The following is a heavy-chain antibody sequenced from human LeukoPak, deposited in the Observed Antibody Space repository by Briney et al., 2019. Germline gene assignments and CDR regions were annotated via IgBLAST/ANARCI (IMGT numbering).Heavy chain of an antibody. J-gene: IGHJ4*02. CDR1: GGSISSYY. Sequence: PSETLSLTCTVSGGSISSYYWSWIRQPPGKGLEWIGYIYYSGSTNYNPSLKSRVTISVDTSKNQFPLKLSSVTAADTAVYYCARSWGPFDYWGQGTLVTVSS. D-gene: IGHD7-27*01. CDR3: ARSWGPFDY. CDR2: IYYSGST. V-gene: IGHV4-59*01.